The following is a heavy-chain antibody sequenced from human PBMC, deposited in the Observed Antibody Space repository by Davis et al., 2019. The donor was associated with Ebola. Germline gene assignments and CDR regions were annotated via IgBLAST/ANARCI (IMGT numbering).Heavy chain of an antibody. V-gene: IGHV5-51*01. CDR3: ARQVGVVATIIPYWYFDL. D-gene: IGHD5-12*01. CDR1: GYSFTSYW. Sequence: GESLKISCKGSGYSFTSYWIAWVRQMPGKGLEWMGIIYPADSDARYSPSFQGQVTISADKSISTAYLQWSSLKASDTAMYYCARQVGVVATIIPYWYFDLWGRGTLVTVSS. J-gene: IGHJ2*01. CDR2: IYPADSDA.